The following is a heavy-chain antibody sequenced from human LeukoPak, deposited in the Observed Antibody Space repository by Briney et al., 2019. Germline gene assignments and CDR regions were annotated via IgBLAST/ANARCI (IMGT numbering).Heavy chain of an antibody. V-gene: IGHV3-7*01. CDR2: INQDGGEK. J-gene: IGHJ4*02. CDR1: GFTFSIYS. Sequence: GGSLRLSCAASGFTFSIYSMSWVRQAPGKGLEWVANINQDGGEKYYVDSVKGRFTTSRDDAKTSVYLQMNSLRAEDTAFYYCARNKGWEMPAELDSWGQGTLVTVSS. CDR3: ARNKGWEMPAELDS. D-gene: IGHD1-26*01.